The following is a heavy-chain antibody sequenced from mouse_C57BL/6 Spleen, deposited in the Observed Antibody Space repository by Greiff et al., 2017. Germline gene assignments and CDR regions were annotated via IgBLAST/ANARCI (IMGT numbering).Heavy chain of an antibody. CDR1: GYTFTDYE. Sequence: VQLQQSGAELVRPGASVTLSCKASGYTFTDYEMHWVKQTPVHGLEWIGAIDPETGGTAYNQKFKGKAILTADKSSSTAYMELRSLTSEDSAVYYCTRRRRLAYWGQGTLVTVSA. CDR3: TRRRRLAY. CDR2: IDPETGGT. J-gene: IGHJ3*01. V-gene: IGHV1-15*01.